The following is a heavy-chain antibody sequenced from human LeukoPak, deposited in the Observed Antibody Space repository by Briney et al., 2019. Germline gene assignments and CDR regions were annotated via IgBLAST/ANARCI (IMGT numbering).Heavy chain of an antibody. CDR1: GYTFTSYD. CDR3: ARRNQLLYGMTFDI. Sequence: ASVKVSCKASGYTFTSYDINWVRQATGQGLEWMGWMNPNSGNTGYAQKFQGRVTITRNTSISTAYMELSSLRSEDTAVYYCARRNQLLYGMTFDIWGQGTMVTVSS. V-gene: IGHV1-8*01. CDR2: MNPNSGNT. D-gene: IGHD2-2*02. J-gene: IGHJ3*02.